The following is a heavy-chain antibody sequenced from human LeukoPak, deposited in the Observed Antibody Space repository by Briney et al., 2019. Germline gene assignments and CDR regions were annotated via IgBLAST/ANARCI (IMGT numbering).Heavy chain of an antibody. CDR2: IIPIFGTA. J-gene: IGHJ5*02. CDR3: ASRKGLGYCSGGSCSNWFDP. V-gene: IGHV1-69*13. Sequence: SVKVSCKASGYTFTSYGISWVRQAPGQGLEWMGGIIPIFGTANYAQKFQGRVTITADESTSTAYMELSSLRSEDTAVYYCASRKGLGYCSGGSCSNWFDPWGQGTLVTVSS. D-gene: IGHD2-15*01. CDR1: GYTFTSYG.